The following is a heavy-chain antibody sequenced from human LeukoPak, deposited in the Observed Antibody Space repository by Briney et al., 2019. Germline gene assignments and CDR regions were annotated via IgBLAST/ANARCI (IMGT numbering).Heavy chain of an antibody. D-gene: IGHD6-13*01. CDR2: LSGDETYI. CDR1: GFTFSVYG. J-gene: IGHJ4*02. Sequence: GGSLRLSCAASGFTFSVYGMHWVRQAPGKGLEWVALLSGDETYIDYTDSVKGRFTISRDTSKNTLFLQMNSLRADDTAIYYCAKAAVYSRNWTPFDDWGQGTLVTVSS. V-gene: IGHV3-30*18. CDR3: AKAAVYSRNWTPFDD.